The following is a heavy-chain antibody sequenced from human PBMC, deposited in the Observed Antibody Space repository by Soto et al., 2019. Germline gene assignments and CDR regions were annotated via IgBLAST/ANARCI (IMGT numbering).Heavy chain of an antibody. CDR3: ARDVVVVPAAPKIWDYYGMDV. Sequence: QVQLQESGPGLVKPSQTLSLTCTVSGGSISSGGYYWSWIRQHPGKGLEWIGYIYSSGSTYYNPSLKSRVTISVDTSKNQFSLKLSSVTAADTAVYYCARDVVVVPAAPKIWDYYGMDVWGQGTTVTVSS. D-gene: IGHD2-2*01. V-gene: IGHV4-31*03. CDR2: IYSSGST. CDR1: GGSISSGGYY. J-gene: IGHJ6*02.